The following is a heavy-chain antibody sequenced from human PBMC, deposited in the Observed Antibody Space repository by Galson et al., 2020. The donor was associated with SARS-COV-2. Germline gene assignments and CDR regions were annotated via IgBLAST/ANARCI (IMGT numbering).Heavy chain of an antibody. Sequence: GGSLRLFCAAYGFTFSSYAMSWVRQAPGTGLEWLSAISGSGGSTYYADSVKGRFTISRDNSKNTLYLQMNSLRAEDTAVYYCAKDWSGSGSYYDAFDIGGQGTMVTVSS. J-gene: IGHJ3*02. CDR3: AKDWSGSGSYYDAFDI. CDR1: GFTFSSYA. V-gene: IGHV3-23*01. CDR2: ISGSGGST. D-gene: IGHD1-26*01.